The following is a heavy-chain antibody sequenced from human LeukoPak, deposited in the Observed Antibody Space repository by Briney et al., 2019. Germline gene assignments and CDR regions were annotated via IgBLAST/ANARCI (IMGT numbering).Heavy chain of an antibody. CDR2: ISDSGDRT. Sequence: QAGGSLRLSCAASGFTFSSYAVSWVRQAPGKGLAWVSAISDSGDRTQYADSVRGRFTISRDNSKDTLYLQLDSLRVEDMAVYYCAKGSSNWRDYYYFDYWGQGTLVTVSS. V-gene: IGHV3-23*01. D-gene: IGHD6-13*01. CDR1: GFTFSSYA. J-gene: IGHJ4*02. CDR3: AKGSSNWRDYYYFDY.